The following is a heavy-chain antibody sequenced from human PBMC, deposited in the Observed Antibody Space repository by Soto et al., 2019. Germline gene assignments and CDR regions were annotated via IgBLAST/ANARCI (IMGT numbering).Heavy chain of an antibody. CDR2: INPDSGVT. Sequence: QVLLVQSGAEVKTPGASVKVSCKASGYTFTGHYTHWVRQAPGQGLEWMGWINPDSGVTNYAQRFQDRVTLTRDTSISSAYMGLSRLTSDDTALYYCAIDASETIRSRYHNDYWGQGTPVTVSS. J-gene: IGHJ4*02. CDR3: AIDASETIRSRYHNDY. CDR1: GYTFTGHY. V-gene: IGHV1-2*02. D-gene: IGHD6-25*01.